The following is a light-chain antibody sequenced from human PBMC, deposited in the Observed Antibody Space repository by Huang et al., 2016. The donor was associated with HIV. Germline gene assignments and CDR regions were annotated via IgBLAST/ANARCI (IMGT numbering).Light chain of an antibody. CDR2: GAS. J-gene: IGKJ3*01. Sequence: EIVMTQSPATLSVLPGERATLSFRASQSVSSDLAWYQHKPGQATRLLIYGASTRATGSPARFSGSESGTEFTLTISSLQSEDFAVYYCQQYNNWPPEGTFGPGTKVDIK. CDR3: QQYNNWPPEGT. V-gene: IGKV3-15*01. CDR1: QSVSSD.